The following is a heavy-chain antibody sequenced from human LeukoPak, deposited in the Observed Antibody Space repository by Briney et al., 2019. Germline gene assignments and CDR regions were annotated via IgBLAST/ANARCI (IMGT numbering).Heavy chain of an antibody. J-gene: IGHJ3*02. CDR1: GFTFSSYA. D-gene: IGHD3-22*01. Sequence: GGSLRLSCAASGFTFSSYAMSWVRQAPGKGLEWVSAISGSGGSTYYADSVKGRFTISRDNSKNTLYLRMNSLRAEDTAVYYCAKCPAHYYDSSGYYNDAFDIWGQGTMVTVSS. CDR3: AKCPAHYYDSSGYYNDAFDI. V-gene: IGHV3-23*01. CDR2: ISGSGGST.